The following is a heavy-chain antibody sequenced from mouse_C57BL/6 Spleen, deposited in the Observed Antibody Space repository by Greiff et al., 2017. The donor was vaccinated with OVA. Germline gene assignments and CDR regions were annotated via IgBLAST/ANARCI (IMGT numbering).Heavy chain of an antibody. V-gene: IGHV1-82*01. J-gene: IGHJ2*01. CDR1: GYAFSSSW. D-gene: IGHD2-4*01. Sequence: SGPELVKPGASVKISCKASGYAFSSSWMNWVKQRPGKGLEWIGRIYPGDGDTNYNGKFKGKATLTADKSSSTAYMQLSSLTSEDSAVYFCASGRLRTLFDYWGQGTTLTVSS. CDR3: ASGRLRTLFDY. CDR2: IYPGDGDT.